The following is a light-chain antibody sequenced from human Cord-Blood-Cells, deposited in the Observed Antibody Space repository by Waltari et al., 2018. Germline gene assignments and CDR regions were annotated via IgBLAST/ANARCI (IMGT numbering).Light chain of an antibody. CDR1: QSVSSSY. CDR2: GAS. J-gene: IGKJ4*01. Sequence: EIVLTQSPGTLSLSPGERVTLSCRASQSVSSSYLAWYQQKPGQAPRLLIYGASSRATGIPDRFSGSGSGTDFTRTISRLEPEDFAVYYCQQYGSSPPLTFGGGTKVEIK. CDR3: QQYGSSPPLT. V-gene: IGKV3-20*01.